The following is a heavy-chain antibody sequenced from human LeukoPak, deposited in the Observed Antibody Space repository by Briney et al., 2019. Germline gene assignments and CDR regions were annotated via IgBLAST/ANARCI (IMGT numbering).Heavy chain of an antibody. CDR1: GFTFSSYA. V-gene: IGHV3-30-3*01. Sequence: PGGSLRLSCAASGFTFSSYAMHWVRQAPGKGLEWVAVISYDGSNKYYADSVKGRFTISRDNSKNTLYLQMNSLRAEDTAVYYCAREDPYSSSSTMLDYWGQGTLVTVSS. D-gene: IGHD6-6*01. CDR3: AREDPYSSSSTMLDY. CDR2: ISYDGSNK. J-gene: IGHJ4*02.